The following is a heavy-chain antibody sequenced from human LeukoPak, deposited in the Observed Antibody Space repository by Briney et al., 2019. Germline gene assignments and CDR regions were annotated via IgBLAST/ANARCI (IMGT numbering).Heavy chain of an antibody. CDR1: GFTFSSYS. CDR2: ISSSSYI. J-gene: IGHJ4*02. Sequence: GGSPRLSCAASGFTFSSYSMNWVRQAPGKGLEWVSSISSSSYIYYADSVKGRFTISRDNAKNSLYLQMNSLRAEDTAVYYCARERSSSSGFDYWGQGTLVTVSS. D-gene: IGHD6-6*01. CDR3: ARERSSSSGFDY. V-gene: IGHV3-21*01.